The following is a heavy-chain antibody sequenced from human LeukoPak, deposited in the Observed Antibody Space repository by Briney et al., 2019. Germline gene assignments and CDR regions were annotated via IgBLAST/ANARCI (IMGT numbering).Heavy chain of an antibody. Sequence: SETLTLTCAVSDGSFRGYYWNWIRQPPGKGLEWAGEIHSSGRTNYNPSLKSRLTLSVDTSKYQFSLKLSSVTAADTAVYYCARGRNYYESSGFYYYFDYWGQGTLVTVAS. V-gene: IGHV4-34*01. CDR2: IHSSGRT. J-gene: IGHJ4*02. CDR3: ARGRNYYESSGFYYYFDY. CDR1: DGSFRGYY. D-gene: IGHD3-22*01.